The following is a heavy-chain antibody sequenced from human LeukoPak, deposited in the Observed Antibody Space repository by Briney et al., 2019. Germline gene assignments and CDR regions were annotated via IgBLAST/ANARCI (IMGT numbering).Heavy chain of an antibody. V-gene: IGHV4-39*01. CDR1: GGSISSSSYY. Sequence: SETLSLTCTVSGGSISSSSYYWGWIRQPPGKGLEWIGSFYYIGSTYYSPSLTSRVTISVDTSRNQFSLKLTSVTAADTAVYYCARGVDSSGWTPRYYYYGMDVWGQGTTVTVSS. D-gene: IGHD6-19*01. J-gene: IGHJ6*02. CDR2: FYYIGST. CDR3: ARGVDSSGWTPRYYYYGMDV.